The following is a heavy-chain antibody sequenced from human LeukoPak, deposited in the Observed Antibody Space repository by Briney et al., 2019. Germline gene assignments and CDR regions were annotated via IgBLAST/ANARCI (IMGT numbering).Heavy chain of an antibody. CDR3: AKEYYYDSSGYRGNFDY. V-gene: IGHV3-23*01. D-gene: IGHD3-22*01. Sequence: GGSLRLSCAASGFTVSSNYMSWVRQAPGKGLEWVSVISGSGGSTYYADSVKGRFTISRDNSKSTLYLQMNSLRAEDTAVYYCAKEYYYDSSGYRGNFDYWGQGTLVTVSS. CDR1: GFTVSSNY. J-gene: IGHJ4*02. CDR2: ISGSGGST.